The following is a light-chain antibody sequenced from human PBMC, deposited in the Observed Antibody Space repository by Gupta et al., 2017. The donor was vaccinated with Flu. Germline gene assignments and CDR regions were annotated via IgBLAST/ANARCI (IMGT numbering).Light chain of an antibody. Sequence: VVLSPSQISLPVSRGQRDTISCRYSQSLVYKNGITYVNWFQQRPGQSPRRLIYEVSNRDSGVPDRFSGSVSGTDFTRKISRVDAEDGGVYYCMRGTHPWTFGQGTRLEI. CDR2: EVS. CDR3: MRGTHPWT. J-gene: IGKJ2*02. V-gene: IGKV2-30*01. CDR1: QSLVYKNGITY.